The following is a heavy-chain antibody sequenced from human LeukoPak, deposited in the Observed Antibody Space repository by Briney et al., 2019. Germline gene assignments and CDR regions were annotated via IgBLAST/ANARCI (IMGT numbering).Heavy chain of an antibody. CDR3: AKGMFSDYYGSGTFSDGLNFDY. Sequence: GGSLRLSCAASGFTLSSYAMSWLRQAPGKRLEGVSYISSSFSTIYYADSVKRRFTISRDNAKNSLYLQMNSLSAEDTAVYYCAKGMFSDYYGSGTFSDGLNFDYWGQGTLVTVSS. CDR2: ISSSFSTI. J-gene: IGHJ4*02. V-gene: IGHV3-48*04. D-gene: IGHD3-10*01. CDR1: GFTLSSYA.